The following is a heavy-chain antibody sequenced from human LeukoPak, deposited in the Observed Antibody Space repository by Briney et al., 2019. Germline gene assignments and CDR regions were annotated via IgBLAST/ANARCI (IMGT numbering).Heavy chain of an antibody. CDR2: ISGSGSNR. CDR1: GFTFSDYF. J-gene: IGHJ4*02. V-gene: IGHV3-11*04. D-gene: IGHD6-19*01. Sequence: GGSLRLSCAASGFTFSDYFMTWIRQAPGKGLEWVSYISGSGSNRYYADSVKGRFTISGDNAKNSLYLQMNSLRVEDTAVYYCATSQSSVAGIVGDWGQGTPVTVSS. CDR3: ATSQSSVAGIVGD.